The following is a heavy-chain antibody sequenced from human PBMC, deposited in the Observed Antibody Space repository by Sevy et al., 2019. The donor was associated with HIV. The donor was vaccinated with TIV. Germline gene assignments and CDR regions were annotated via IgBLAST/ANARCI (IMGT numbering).Heavy chain of an antibody. V-gene: IGHV3-53*01. D-gene: IGHD2-21*01. CDR2: MYSGGSP. CDR3: ARGDCGGGSCTAFDP. CDR1: GFSISNNY. J-gene: IGHJ5*02. Sequence: GGSLRLSCAASGFSISNNYTAWVRQAPGKGLEWVSVMYSGGSPYYADSVKGRFALSREMSKNTVYLQMNSLRAEDTAVYYCARGDCGGGSCTAFDPWGQGTLVTVSS.